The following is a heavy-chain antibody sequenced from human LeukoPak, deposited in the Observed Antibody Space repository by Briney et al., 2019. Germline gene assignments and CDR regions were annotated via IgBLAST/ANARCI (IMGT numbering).Heavy chain of an antibody. V-gene: IGHV3-23*01. J-gene: IGHJ6*03. Sequence: GGTLRLSCAASGFTFSSYGMNWVRQAPGKGLEWVSAISGRSRSTYYADSVKGRFTISRDNSKNTLYLQMNSLRAEDTAIYYCAKNGDRGAYCTGGTCYPYFYYYMDVWGKGTTVTI. CDR2: ISGRSRST. CDR1: GFTFSSYG. CDR3: AKNGDRGAYCTGGTCYPYFYYYMDV. D-gene: IGHD2-15*01.